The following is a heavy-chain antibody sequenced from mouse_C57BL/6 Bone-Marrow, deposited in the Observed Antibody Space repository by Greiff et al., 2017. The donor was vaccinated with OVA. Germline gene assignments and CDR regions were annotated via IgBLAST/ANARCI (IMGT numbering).Heavy chain of an antibody. V-gene: IGHV5-2*01. J-gene: IGHJ4*01. D-gene: IGHD1-1*01. CDR2: INSDGGST. CDR1: EYEFPSHD. Sequence: EVKLMESGGGLVQPGESLKLSCESNEYEFPSHDMSWVRKTPENRLELVAAINSDGGSTYYPDTMERRFIISRDNTKKTLYLQMSSLRSEDTALYDCARLGSSCAMDYWGQGTSVTVSS. CDR3: ARLGSSCAMDY.